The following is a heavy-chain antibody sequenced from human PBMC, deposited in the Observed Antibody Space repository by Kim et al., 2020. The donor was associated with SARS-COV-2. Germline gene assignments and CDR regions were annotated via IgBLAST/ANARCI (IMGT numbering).Heavy chain of an antibody. J-gene: IGHJ4*02. CDR1: GFTLSSYS. V-gene: IGHV3-21*01. Sequence: GGSLRLSCAASGFTLSSYSMTWVRQAPGKGLEWVSSSSSRSRYIYDADSVTGRFTISRDTAKHSLYLQMNSLRAEDTAVYYCARGGCGSYWVQGTLVTVS. CDR3: ARGGCGSY. D-gene: IGHD1-26*01. CDR2: SSSRSRYI.